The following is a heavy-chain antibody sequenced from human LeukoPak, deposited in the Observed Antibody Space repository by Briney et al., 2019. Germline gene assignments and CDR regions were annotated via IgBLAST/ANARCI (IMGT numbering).Heavy chain of an antibody. CDR2: ISDTSSAI. J-gene: IGHJ5*02. CDR3: VRGLA. CDR1: GFTFSNHS. D-gene: IGHD3-16*01. V-gene: IGHV3-48*01. Sequence: PGGPLRLSCAASGFTFSNHSMIWVRQAPGKALEWVSYISDTSSAIYYADSVKGRFTISRDNAKNSLYLQMNSLRVEDTAAYYCVRGLAWGQGNLGAVSS.